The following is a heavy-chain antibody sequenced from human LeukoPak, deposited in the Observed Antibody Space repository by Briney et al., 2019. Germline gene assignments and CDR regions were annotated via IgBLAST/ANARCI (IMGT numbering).Heavy chain of an antibody. J-gene: IGHJ4*02. V-gene: IGHV4-39*07. Sequence: PSETLSLTCSVSGGSISSSSYYWGWIRQPPGKGLEWIGSIYYSGSTYYNPSLKSRVTISVDTSKNQFSLKLSSVTAADTAVYYCARGRWIHGVVIYYFDYWGQGTLVTVSS. CDR2: IYYSGST. CDR1: GGSISSSSYY. D-gene: IGHD3-3*01. CDR3: ARGRWIHGVVIYYFDY.